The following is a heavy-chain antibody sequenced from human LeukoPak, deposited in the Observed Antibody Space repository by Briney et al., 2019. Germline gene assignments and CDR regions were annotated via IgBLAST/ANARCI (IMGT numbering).Heavy chain of an antibody. CDR3: ASRYYYDSSGYLYYYGMGV. D-gene: IGHD3-22*01. CDR2: MNPNSGNT. Sequence: ASVKVSCKASGYTFTSYDINWVRQATGQGLEWMGWMNPNSGNTGYAQKFQGRVTMTRNTSISTAYMELSNLRSEDTAVYYCASRYYYDSSGYLYYYGMGVWGQGTTVTVSS. V-gene: IGHV1-8*01. CDR1: GYTFTSYD. J-gene: IGHJ6*02.